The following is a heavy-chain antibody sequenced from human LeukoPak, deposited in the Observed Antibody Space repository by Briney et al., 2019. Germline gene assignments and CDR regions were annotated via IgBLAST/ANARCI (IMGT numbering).Heavy chain of an antibody. CDR2: INQGGSEK. V-gene: IGHV3-7*01. CDR1: GFAFSSYW. Sequence: GGSLRLSCAASGFAFSSYWMSWVRQAPEKGLEWVANINQGGSEKYYVDSVRGRFTISRDNAKNSLYLQMNSLRADDTAVYYCARDVTALDSWGQGTLVTVSS. D-gene: IGHD2-2*01. CDR3: ARDVTALDS. J-gene: IGHJ4*02.